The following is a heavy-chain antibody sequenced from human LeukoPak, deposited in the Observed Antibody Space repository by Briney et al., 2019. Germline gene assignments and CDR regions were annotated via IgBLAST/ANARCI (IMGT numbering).Heavy chain of an antibody. J-gene: IGHJ4*02. CDR3: AKNLDGVATYFDY. CDR2: ISNSGGTT. CDR1: GFTFSSYA. V-gene: IGHV3-23*01. Sequence: GGSLRLSCAASGFTFSSYAMSWVRQAPGKGLEWVSGISNSGGTTYYADFVKGRFTISRDNSKNTLYLQMDSLRAEDTAVYHCAKNLDGVATYFDYWGQGTLVTVSS. D-gene: IGHD5-12*01.